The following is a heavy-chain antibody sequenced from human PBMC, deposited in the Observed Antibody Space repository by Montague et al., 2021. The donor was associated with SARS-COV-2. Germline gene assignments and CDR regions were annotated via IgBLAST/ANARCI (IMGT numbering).Heavy chain of an antibody. CDR3: ARGTGYDYYFDC. D-gene: IGHD5-12*01. Sequence: SETLSLTCSVSGGSISDYYWNWIRQPPGKGLEWIGYIYYNTGNTTYNPSLQSRVTISLDTSKNQFSLHLRSVTAADTALYFCARGTGYDYYFDCWGLGTLVTVSS. CDR2: IYYNTGNT. J-gene: IGHJ4*02. CDR1: GGSISDYY. V-gene: IGHV4-59*01.